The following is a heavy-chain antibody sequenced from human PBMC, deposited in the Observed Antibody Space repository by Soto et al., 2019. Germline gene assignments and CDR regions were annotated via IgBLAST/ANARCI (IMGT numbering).Heavy chain of an antibody. CDR1: GFNFSDQY. J-gene: IGHJ4*02. CDR3: ARDGITTPGPFDN. CDR2: ISYSSSYT. D-gene: IGHD3-22*01. Sequence: GGSLRLSCAAPGFNFSDQYMSWIRQAPGKGLEWVSYISYSSSYTSYADSVRGRFAISRDNAKNSLYLQMNSLRAEDTAVYYCARDGITTPGPFDNWGQGTLVTVSS. V-gene: IGHV3-11*06.